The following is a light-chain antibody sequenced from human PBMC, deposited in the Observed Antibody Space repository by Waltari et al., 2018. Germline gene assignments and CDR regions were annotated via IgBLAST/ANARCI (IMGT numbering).Light chain of an antibody. CDR1: ALPRLY. J-gene: IGLJ2*01. CDR2: KDT. V-gene: IGLV3-25*03. Sequence: SYDLTQPPSVSVSPGQTARITCSGNALPRLYSYWYQQKPGQAPLLLIYKDTQRASGIPERFSGSTSGTTVRLTISGVHAEDDADYYCQSADTDFANHVLFGGGTQLTVL. CDR3: QSADTDFANHVL.